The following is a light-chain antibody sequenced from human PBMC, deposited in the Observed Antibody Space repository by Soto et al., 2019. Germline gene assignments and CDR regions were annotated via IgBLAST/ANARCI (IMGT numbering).Light chain of an antibody. V-gene: IGLV1-40*01. CDR1: SSNIGAGYD. J-gene: IGLJ3*02. Sequence: QSVLTQPPSVSGAPGQRVTISCTGSSSNIGAGYDVHWYQQLPGTAPKLLIYDNNNRPSGVPDRFSGSKSGTSASLAITGLQAEDEADYYCQSYDSSLNGWVFGGGTKLTVL. CDR2: DNN. CDR3: QSYDSSLNGWV.